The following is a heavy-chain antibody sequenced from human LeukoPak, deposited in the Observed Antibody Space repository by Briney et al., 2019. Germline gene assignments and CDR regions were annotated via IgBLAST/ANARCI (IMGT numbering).Heavy chain of an antibody. J-gene: IGHJ5*02. V-gene: IGHV1-2*02. CDR1: GYTFTGYY. CDR3: ARETTMVRGVIITSPWFDP. CDR2: INPNSGGT. D-gene: IGHD3-10*01. Sequence: ASVKVSCKASGYTFTGYYMHWVRQAPGQGLEWMGWINPNSGGTNYAQKFQGRVTMTRDTSISTAYMELSRLRSDDTAVYYCARETTMVRGVIITSPWFDPWGQGTLVTVSS.